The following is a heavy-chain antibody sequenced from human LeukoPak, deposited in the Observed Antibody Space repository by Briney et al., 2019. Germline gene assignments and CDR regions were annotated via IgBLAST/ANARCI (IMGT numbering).Heavy chain of an antibody. Sequence: PGGSLRLSCAASGFTFSSYGMHWVRQAPGKGLEWVAVIWYDGSNKYYADSVKGRFTISRDNSKNTLYLQMNSLRAEDTAVYYCANRGEGGSLWFGELRLYDAFDIWGQGTMVTVSS. CDR1: GFTFSSYG. CDR3: ANRGEGGSLWFGELRLYDAFDI. V-gene: IGHV3-33*06. CDR2: IWYDGSNK. D-gene: IGHD3-10*01. J-gene: IGHJ3*02.